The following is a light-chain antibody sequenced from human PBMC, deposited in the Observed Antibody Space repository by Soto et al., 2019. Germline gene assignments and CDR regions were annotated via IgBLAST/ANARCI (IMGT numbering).Light chain of an antibody. V-gene: IGKV4-1*01. CDR3: QQRSDWPRT. Sequence: DIVMTQSPDSLAVSLGERATINCKSSQSVLYSSNNKNYLAWYQQIPGQPPRPLIYDASNRAAGVPARFSGSGSGTGFTLTISSLEPEDFAVYYCQQRSDWPRTFGQGTTVDIK. CDR2: DAS. J-gene: IGKJ1*01. CDR1: QSVLYSSNNKNY.